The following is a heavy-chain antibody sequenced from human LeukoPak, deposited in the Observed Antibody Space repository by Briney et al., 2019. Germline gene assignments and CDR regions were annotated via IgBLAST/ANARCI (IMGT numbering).Heavy chain of an antibody. D-gene: IGHD4-17*01. CDR2: IIPIFGTA. V-gene: IGHV1-69*05. CDR3: AGVRHDYGDYGAFDI. Sequence: GASVKVSCKASGGTLSSYAISWVRQAPGQGLEWMGGIIPIFGTANYAQKFQGRVTITTDESTSTAYMELSSLRSEDTAVYYCAGVRHDYGDYGAFDIWGQGTMVTVSS. CDR1: GGTLSSYA. J-gene: IGHJ3*02.